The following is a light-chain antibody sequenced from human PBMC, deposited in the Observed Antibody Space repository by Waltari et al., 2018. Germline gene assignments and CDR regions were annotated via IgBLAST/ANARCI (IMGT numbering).Light chain of an antibody. Sequence: EIVLTQSPATLSLSPGERATLSCRASQSIDTSLGWYQQIPGQAPRLLIYDASNRATGIPPRFSGSGSGTDFSLTISSLQPDDFATYFCQQYNNYTPKTFGQGTKVDIK. V-gene: IGKV3-11*01. J-gene: IGKJ1*01. CDR1: QSIDTS. CDR2: DAS. CDR3: QQYNNYTPKT.